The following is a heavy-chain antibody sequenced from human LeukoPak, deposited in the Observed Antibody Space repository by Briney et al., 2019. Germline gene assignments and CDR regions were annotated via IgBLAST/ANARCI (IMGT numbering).Heavy chain of an antibody. CDR2: ISYDGSNK. V-gene: IGHV3-30*18. CDR3: AKDQDTVVVPAFDI. Sequence: GGSLRLSCAASGFTFSSYGMHWVRQAPGKGLEWVAVISYDGSNKYYADSVKGRFTISRDNSKNTLYLQMNSLRAEDTAVYYCAKDQDTVVVPAFDIWGQGTMVTVSS. CDR1: GFTFSSYG. J-gene: IGHJ3*02. D-gene: IGHD2-2*01.